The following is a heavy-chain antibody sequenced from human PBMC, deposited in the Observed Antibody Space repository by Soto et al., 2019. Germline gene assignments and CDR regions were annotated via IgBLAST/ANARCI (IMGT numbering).Heavy chain of an antibody. Sequence: ASVKVSCKASGYTFTSYYINWVRQATGQGLEWMGWMNPNSGNTGYAQKFQGRVTMTRNTSISTAYMELSSLRSEDTAVYYCERGHGSPLVPAAISHYYYYMDVWGKGTTVTVSS. J-gene: IGHJ6*03. CDR1: GYTFTSYY. D-gene: IGHD2-2*01. CDR2: MNPNSGNT. CDR3: ERGHGSPLVPAAISHYYYYMDV. V-gene: IGHV1-8*01.